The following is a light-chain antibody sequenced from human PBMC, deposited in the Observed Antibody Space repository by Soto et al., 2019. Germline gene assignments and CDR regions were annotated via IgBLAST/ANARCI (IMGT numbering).Light chain of an antibody. J-gene: IGLJ2*01. CDR1: SSDFGGYNC. CDR3: CSYAGRYTHVV. CDR2: DVS. Sequence: QSALTQPRSVSGSPGQSVTISCTGTSSDFGGYNCVSWYQQHPGKAPKLMIYDVSKRPSGVPDRFSGSKSGNTASLTISGLQAEDEADYYCCSYAGRYTHVVFGGGTKLTVL. V-gene: IGLV2-11*01.